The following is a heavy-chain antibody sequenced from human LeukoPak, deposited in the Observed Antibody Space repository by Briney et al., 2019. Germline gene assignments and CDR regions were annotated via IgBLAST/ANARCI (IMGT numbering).Heavy chain of an antibody. Sequence: ASVKVSCKISGYTLSELSIHWVRQAPGKGLEWMGCSDPEEVTTVYAQRFQGRVSMTGDTSADTAYMELSSLRSEDTAVYYCVTGVPLNSGSHWWGSFDHWGRGTLVTVSS. V-gene: IGHV1-24*01. CDR2: SDPEEVTT. CDR3: VTGVPLNSGSHWWGSFDH. D-gene: IGHD1-26*01. J-gene: IGHJ4*02. CDR1: GYTLSELS.